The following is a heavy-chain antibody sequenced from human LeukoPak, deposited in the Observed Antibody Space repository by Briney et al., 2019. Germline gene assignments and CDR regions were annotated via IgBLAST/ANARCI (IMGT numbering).Heavy chain of an antibody. CDR2: ISGSGGST. D-gene: IGHD3-9*01. V-gene: IGHV3-23*01. J-gene: IGHJ4*02. Sequence: GGSLRLSCAASGFTFSSYAMSWGRQAPGKGLEWVSAISGSGGSTYYADSVKGRFTISRDNSKNTLYLQMNSLRAEDTAVYYCAKPYYDILTGYWPFNYWGQGTLVTVSS. CDR3: AKPYYDILTGYWPFNY. CDR1: GFTFSSYA.